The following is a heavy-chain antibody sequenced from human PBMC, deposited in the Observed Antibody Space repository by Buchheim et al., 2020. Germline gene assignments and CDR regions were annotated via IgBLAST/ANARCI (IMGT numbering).Heavy chain of an antibody. CDR1: GYTFTSYY. V-gene: IGHV1-46*01. CDR2: INPSGGST. D-gene: IGHD3-22*01. Sequence: QVQLVQSGAEVKKPGASVKVSCKASGYTFTSYYMHWVRQAPGQGLEWMGIINPSGGSTSYAQKFQGRVTMTRDTSTSTVYMELSSLGSEDTAVYYCARDAGTYYYDSSGYHFDYWGQRTL. J-gene: IGHJ4*02. CDR3: ARDAGTYYYDSSGYHFDY.